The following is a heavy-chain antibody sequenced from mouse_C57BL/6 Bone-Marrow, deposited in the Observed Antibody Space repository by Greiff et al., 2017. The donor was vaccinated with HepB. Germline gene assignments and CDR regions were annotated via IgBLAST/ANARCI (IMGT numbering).Heavy chain of an antibody. Sequence: EVQLQQSGPGLAKPSQTLSLTCSVTGYSITSDYWNWIRKFPGNKLEYMGYISYSGSTYYNPSLKSRISITRDTSKNQYYLQLNSVTTEDTATYYCARTPYGSSYVGYFDVWGTGTTVTVSS. V-gene: IGHV3-8*01. CDR1: GYSITSDY. CDR3: ARTPYGSSYVGYFDV. D-gene: IGHD1-1*01. CDR2: ISYSGST. J-gene: IGHJ1*03.